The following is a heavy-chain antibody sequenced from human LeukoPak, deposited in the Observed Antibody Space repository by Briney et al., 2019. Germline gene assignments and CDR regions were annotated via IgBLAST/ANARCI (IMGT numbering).Heavy chain of an antibody. J-gene: IGHJ4*02. CDR2: INHSGST. V-gene: IGHV4-34*01. Sequence: SETLSLTCAVYGGSFSGCYWSWIRQPPGKGLEWIGEINHSGSTNYNPSLKSRVTISVDTSKNQFSLKLSSVTAADTAVYYCARGRRSCYYDYWGQGTLVTVSS. CDR3: ARGRRSCYYDY. CDR1: GGSFSGCY. D-gene: IGHD6-13*01.